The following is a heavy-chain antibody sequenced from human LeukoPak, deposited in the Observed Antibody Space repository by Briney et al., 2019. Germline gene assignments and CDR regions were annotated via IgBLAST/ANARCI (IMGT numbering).Heavy chain of an antibody. D-gene: IGHD6-19*01. CDR1: GFTFDDYA. V-gene: IGHV3-43D*03. J-gene: IGHJ4*02. CDR3: ARPQYSSGWGGSFDY. Sequence: GGSLRLSCAASGFTFDDYAMHWVRQAPGKGLEWVSLISWDGGSTYYADSVKGRFTISRDNANNSLYLQMNSLRAEDTALYYCARPQYSSGWGGSFDYWGQGTLVTVSS. CDR2: ISWDGGST.